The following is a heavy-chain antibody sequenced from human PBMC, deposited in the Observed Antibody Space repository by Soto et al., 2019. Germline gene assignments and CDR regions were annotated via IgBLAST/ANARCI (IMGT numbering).Heavy chain of an antibody. Sequence: ASVKVSCKASGYTFTSYYMHWVRQAPGQGLEWMGIINPGGGSTSYAQKFQGRVTMTRDTSTSTVYMELSSLRSEDTAVYYCAREGIAKNWFYLWGQGTLVTVSS. D-gene: IGHD6-13*01. J-gene: IGHJ5*02. CDR2: INPGGGST. CDR1: GYTFTSYY. CDR3: AREGIAKNWFYL. V-gene: IGHV1-46*01.